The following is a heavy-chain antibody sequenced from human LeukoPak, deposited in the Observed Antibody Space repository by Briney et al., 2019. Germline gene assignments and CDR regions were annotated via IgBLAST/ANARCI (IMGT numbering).Heavy chain of an antibody. CDR3: ARQVATIYHGFDI. Sequence: SETLSLTCSVSGGSIRDSSYYWALIRQPPGKGLEWIGSIYYSGSTYYNPSLQGRVAMSVDTSRNQFSLNLGSVTAADTAIFYCARQVATIYHGFDIWGQGTMITVSS. CDR2: IYYSGST. V-gene: IGHV4-39*01. CDR1: GGSIRDSSYY. D-gene: IGHD5-24*01. J-gene: IGHJ3*02.